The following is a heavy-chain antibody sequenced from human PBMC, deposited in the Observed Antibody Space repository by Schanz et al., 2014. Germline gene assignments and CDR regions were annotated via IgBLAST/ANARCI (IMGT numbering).Heavy chain of an antibody. CDR2: ISGSGIAT. Sequence: EVQLLESGGGLVQPGGSLRLSCAASGFTFSSYAMSWVRQAPGKGLEWVSAISGSGIATYYADSVKGRFTISRDNSKNTVYLQMNSLRLEDTAVYYCAKDPGPPFDWLFYFDYWGQGALVTVSS. V-gene: IGHV3-23*01. D-gene: IGHD3-9*01. CDR3: AKDPGPPFDWLFYFDY. J-gene: IGHJ4*02. CDR1: GFTFSSYA.